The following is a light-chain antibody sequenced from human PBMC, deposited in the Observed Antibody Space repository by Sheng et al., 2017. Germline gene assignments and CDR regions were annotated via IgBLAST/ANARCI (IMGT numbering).Light chain of an antibody. Sequence: DIVMTQSPDSLAGVSGREGPPSTASPARVVLYTSNNNNYLAWYQQKPGQSPKLLLYWASTRESGVPDRFSGXGSGTDFTLTISSLQAEDVAVYYCQQYYSTPWTFHQGP. CDR3: QQYYSTPWT. V-gene: IGKV4-1*01. CDR2: WAS. CDR1: RVVLYTSNNNNY. J-gene: IGKJ1*01.